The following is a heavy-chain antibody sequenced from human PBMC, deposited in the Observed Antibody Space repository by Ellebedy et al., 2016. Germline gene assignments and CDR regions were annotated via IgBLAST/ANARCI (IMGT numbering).Heavy chain of an antibody. CDR3: ARDGSEWSRDH. V-gene: IGHV3-21*06. CDR1: GFTFSVSG. D-gene: IGHD2-8*01. CDR2: IVNSGRET. Sequence: GESLKIPXAASGFTFSVSGMTWVRHAPGKGLEWVATIVNSGRETYYADAVKGRFTASRDNAMRSLYLHMDSLTVEDTAVYYCARDGSEWSRDHWGQGTLVTVSS. J-gene: IGHJ4*02.